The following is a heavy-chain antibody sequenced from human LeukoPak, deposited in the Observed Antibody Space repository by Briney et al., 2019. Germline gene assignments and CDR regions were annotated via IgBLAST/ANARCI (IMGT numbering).Heavy chain of an antibody. V-gene: IGHV3-21*01. CDR1: GFTFSRYC. CDR3: ARVVATSREDAFDI. CDR2: IISSCSSV. D-gene: IGHD5-12*01. Sequence: GGCLRLSCVPSGFTFSRYCMSWVRHPPGRWLEWVSSIISSCSSVYYAQTVKGRFTISRDKATSTLYMQMSSLRAEDTAVYYCARVVATSREDAFDIWGQGTMVTVSS. J-gene: IGHJ3*02.